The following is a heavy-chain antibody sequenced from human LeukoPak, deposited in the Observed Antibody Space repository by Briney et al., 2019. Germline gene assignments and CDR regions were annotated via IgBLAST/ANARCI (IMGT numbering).Heavy chain of an antibody. J-gene: IGHJ4*02. D-gene: IGHD2-2*03. CDR2: IYYSGST. Sequence: SETLSLTCAVSGGSISSTTSYWGWIRQPPGKGLEWLGRIYYSGSTFYNPSLKSRVTISVDTSNNQFSLRLSSVTAADTAVYYCAKHGSTDYFDYWGQGTLVTVSS. CDR1: GGSISSTTSY. CDR3: AKHGSTDYFDY. V-gene: IGHV4-39*01.